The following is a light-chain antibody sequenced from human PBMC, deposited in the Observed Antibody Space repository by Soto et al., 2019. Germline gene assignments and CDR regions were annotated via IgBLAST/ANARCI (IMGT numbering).Light chain of an antibody. V-gene: IGKV1-5*03. CDR3: QQYNSYSRT. Sequence: IQVTQSPSTLSASVGDRVTNTCRASQSISSWLAWYQQKPGKAPKLLIYKASSLESGVPSRFSGSGSGTEFTLTISSLQPDDFATYYCQQYNSYSRTFGQRTKVDIK. CDR1: QSISSW. J-gene: IGKJ1*01. CDR2: KAS.